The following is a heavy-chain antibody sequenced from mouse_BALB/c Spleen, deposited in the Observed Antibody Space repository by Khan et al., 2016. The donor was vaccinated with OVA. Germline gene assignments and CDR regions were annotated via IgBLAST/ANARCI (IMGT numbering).Heavy chain of an antibody. CDR1: GYTFTNYG. V-gene: IGHV9-3-1*01. CDR2: INTYTGKP. CDR3: ARVGYNGTMDY. Sequence: QIQLVQSGPELKKPGETVKISCKASGYTFTNYGMNWVKQAPGKGLKWMGWINTYTGKPIYANDFKGRFAFSLETSASTAYLQINNLKNEDTATYFCARVGYNGTMDYWGKGTSGNGSS. J-gene: IGHJ4*01. D-gene: IGHD2-14*01.